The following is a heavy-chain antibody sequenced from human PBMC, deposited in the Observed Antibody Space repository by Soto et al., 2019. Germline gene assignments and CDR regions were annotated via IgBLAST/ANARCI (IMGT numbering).Heavy chain of an antibody. CDR1: GDSISSGCYY. CDR3: ARESSYDNSGHDY. D-gene: IGHD3-22*01. Sequence: QVQLQESGPGLVKPSQTLSLTCTVSGDSISSGCYYWSWIRQHQGQGLEWIGYIYYSGITYYNPSLKSRVSISVDTSKNQFTLKLTSVSAADTAVYYCARESSYDNSGHDYWGQGTLVTVSS. J-gene: IGHJ4*02. V-gene: IGHV4-31*03. CDR2: IYYSGIT.